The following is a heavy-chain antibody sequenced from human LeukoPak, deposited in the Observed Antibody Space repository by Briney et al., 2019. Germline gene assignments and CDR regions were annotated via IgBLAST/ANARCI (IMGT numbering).Heavy chain of an antibody. J-gene: IGHJ4*02. CDR3: ARRTWIQLWFDY. CDR1: GGSFSGYY. CDR2: INHSGST. D-gene: IGHD5-18*01. V-gene: IGHV4-34*01. Sequence: PSETLSLTCAVYGGSFSGYYWSWIRQPPGKGLEWIGEINHSGSTNYNPSLKSRVTISVDTSKNQFSLKLSSVTAADTAVYYCARRTWIQLWFDYWGQGTLVTVSS.